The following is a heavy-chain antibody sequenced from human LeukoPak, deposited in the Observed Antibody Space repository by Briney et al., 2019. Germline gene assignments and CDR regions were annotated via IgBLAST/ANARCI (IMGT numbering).Heavy chain of an antibody. CDR2: INSDGSST. D-gene: IGHD4-17*01. Sequence: PGGSLRLSCAASGFTFSSYWMHWVRQAPGKGLVWVSRINSDGSSTYYADSVRGRFSISRDYAKNTLYLQMNSLRDEDTAVYYCTRGYGGWFDPWGQGTLVTVSS. CDR3: TRGYGGWFDP. J-gene: IGHJ5*02. V-gene: IGHV3-74*01. CDR1: GFTFSSYW.